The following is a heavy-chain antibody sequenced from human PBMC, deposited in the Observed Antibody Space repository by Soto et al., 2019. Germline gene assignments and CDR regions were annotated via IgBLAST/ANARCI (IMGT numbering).Heavy chain of an antibody. CDR1: GGSLFGDY. CDR3: ARARRLENWFDP. V-gene: IGHV4-4*07. J-gene: IGHJ5*02. CDR2: INSDGNT. D-gene: IGHD5-12*01. Sequence: PSETLSLTCTVSGGSLFGDYRTWIRQPAGGGLEWIGRINSDGNTNYSPSLKSRVTMSVDPSRKHFSLNLTSVTAADTASYFCARARRLENWFDPWGPGIQVTVS.